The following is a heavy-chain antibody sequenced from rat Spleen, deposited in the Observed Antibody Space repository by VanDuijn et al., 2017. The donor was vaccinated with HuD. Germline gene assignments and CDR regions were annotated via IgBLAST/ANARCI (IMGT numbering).Heavy chain of an antibody. V-gene: IGHV5-27*01. J-gene: IGHJ3*01. CDR2: ISPIGGST. Sequence: EVQLVESGGDLVQPGRSLKLTCAASGFTFSHYYMAWVRQAPTKGLEWVASISPIGGSTYYPDSVKGRFTISRDNAKSTQYLQMDSLRSEDTATYYCATEVQPYWFAYWGQGTLVTVSS. CDR3: ATEVQPYWFAY. D-gene: IGHD1-5*01. CDR1: GFTFSHYY.